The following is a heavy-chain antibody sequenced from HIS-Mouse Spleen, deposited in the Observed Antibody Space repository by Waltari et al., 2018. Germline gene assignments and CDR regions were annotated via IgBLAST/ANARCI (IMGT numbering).Heavy chain of an antibody. D-gene: IGHD6-13*01. CDR3: AREIPYSSSWYDWYFDL. CDR1: GGSIRSSSYY. J-gene: IGHJ2*01. V-gene: IGHV4-39*07. CDR2: IYYSGST. Sequence: QLQLQESGPGLVKPSATLSLTCTVPGGSIRSSSYYWGWIRPPPGKGLAWIGSIYYSGSTYYNPSLKSRVTISVDTSKNQFSLKLSSVTAADTAVYYCAREIPYSSSWYDWYFDLWGRGTLVTVSS.